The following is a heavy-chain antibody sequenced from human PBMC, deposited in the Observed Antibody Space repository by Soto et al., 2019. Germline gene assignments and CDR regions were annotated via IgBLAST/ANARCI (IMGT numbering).Heavy chain of an antibody. CDR3: ARSQGSSTSLEVYYYYYYGMDV. CDR1: GGTFSSYA. Sequence: QVQLVQSGAEVKKPGSSVKVSCKASGGTFSSYAISWVRQAPGQGLEWMGGIIPISGTANYAQKFQGRVTITADDYTSTAYMELSSLRSEDTAVYYWARSQGSSTSLEVYYYYYYGMDVWGQGTTVTVSS. D-gene: IGHD2-2*01. J-gene: IGHJ6*02. V-gene: IGHV1-69*01. CDR2: IIPISGTA.